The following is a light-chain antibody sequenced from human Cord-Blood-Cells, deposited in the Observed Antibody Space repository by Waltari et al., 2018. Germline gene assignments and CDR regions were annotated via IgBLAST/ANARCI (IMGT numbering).Light chain of an antibody. V-gene: IGKV1-39*01. CDR2: AAS. J-gene: IGKJ2*01. Sequence: DIQMTQSPSSLSASVGDRVTITCRASQSIRSYLNWYQQKPGKAPKLLIYAASSLQSGVPSRFSGSGSGTDFTLTISSLQPEDFATYYCQQLYTFGQGTKLEIK. CDR3: QQLYT. CDR1: QSIRSY.